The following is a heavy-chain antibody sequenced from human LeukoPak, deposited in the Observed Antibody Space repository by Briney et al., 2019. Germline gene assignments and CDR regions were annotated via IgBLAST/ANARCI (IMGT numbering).Heavy chain of an antibody. D-gene: IGHD2-2*01. CDR1: GVSFSSYY. V-gene: IGHV4-59*01. CDR2: IYYSGST. J-gene: IGHJ6*03. Sequence: SETLSLTCAVYGVSFSSYYWSWIRQPPGKGLEWIGYIYYSGSTNYNPSLKSRVTISVDTSKNQFSLKLSSVTAADTAVYYCASLVVVPAAIYMDVWGKGTTVTVSS. CDR3: ASLVVVPAAIYMDV.